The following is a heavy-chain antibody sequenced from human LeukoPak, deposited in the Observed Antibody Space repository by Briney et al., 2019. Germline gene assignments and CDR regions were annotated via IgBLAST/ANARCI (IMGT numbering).Heavy chain of an antibody. V-gene: IGHV3-23*01. Sequence: GGSLRLSCAASGFTFSSYATSWVRQAPGKGLEWVSAISGSGGSTYYADSVKGRFTISRDNSKNTLYLQMNSLRAEDTAVYYCAKDWGVTPDSFDYWGQGTLVTVSS. CDR2: ISGSGGST. CDR3: AKDWGVTPDSFDY. D-gene: IGHD4-23*01. J-gene: IGHJ4*02. CDR1: GFTFSSYA.